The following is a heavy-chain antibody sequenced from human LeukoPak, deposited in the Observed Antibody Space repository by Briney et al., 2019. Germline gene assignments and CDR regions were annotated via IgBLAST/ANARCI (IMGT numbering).Heavy chain of an antibody. J-gene: IGHJ4*01. CDR3: RAGIAVSGSNFDC. V-gene: IGHV3-23*01. D-gene: IGHD6-19*01. CDR1: GFTFSSYA. CDR2: ISGSGGST. Sequence: GGSLSLSCGASGFTFSSYAMAWVRQAPGKGLEWVSSISGSGGSTYYAGSVKGRFTISRGNSENTVYLQMHSLRAEDTAEYFCRAGIAVSGSNFDCWGHGTLVTVSS.